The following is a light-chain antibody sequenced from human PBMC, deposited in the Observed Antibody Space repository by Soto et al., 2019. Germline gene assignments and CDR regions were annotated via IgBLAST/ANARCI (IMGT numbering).Light chain of an antibody. CDR3: QQSYSTPDT. V-gene: IGKV1-39*01. J-gene: IGKJ2*01. Sequence: DIQMTQSPSSLSASVGDTVTITCRASQTISSYLNWYQQTPEKAPKLLIYAASTLQRGVPSRFTGSGSGTDFTLTISSLQPEDFATYYCQQSYSTPDTFGQGTKLEIK. CDR1: QTISSY. CDR2: AAS.